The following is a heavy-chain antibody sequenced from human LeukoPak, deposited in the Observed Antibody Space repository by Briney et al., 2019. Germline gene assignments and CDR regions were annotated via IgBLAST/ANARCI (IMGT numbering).Heavy chain of an antibody. CDR1: GFTFGDYA. V-gene: IGHV3-49*03. Sequence: GRSLRLSCTASGFTFGDYAMSWFRQAPGKGLEWVGFIRSNAYGGTTEYAASVKGRFTISRDDSKSIAYLQMNSLKTDDTAVYYCSRTVKISPFDYWGQGTLVTVSS. CDR2: IRSNAYGGTT. J-gene: IGHJ4*02. D-gene: IGHD4-17*01. CDR3: SRTVKISPFDY.